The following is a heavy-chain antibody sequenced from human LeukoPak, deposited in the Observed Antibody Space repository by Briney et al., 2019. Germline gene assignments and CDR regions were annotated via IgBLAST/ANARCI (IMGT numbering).Heavy chain of an antibody. CDR1: GYTFTGYY. Sequence: RASVKVSCKASGYTFTGYYMHWVRQAPGQGLEWMGWINPNSGDTNYAQKFQGRVTMTRDTSISTAYMELSSLRSEDTAVYYCASGGLAAGRRWVFDYWGQGTLVTVSS. D-gene: IGHD6-13*01. V-gene: IGHV1-2*02. CDR2: INPNSGDT. CDR3: ASGGLAAGRRWVFDY. J-gene: IGHJ4*02.